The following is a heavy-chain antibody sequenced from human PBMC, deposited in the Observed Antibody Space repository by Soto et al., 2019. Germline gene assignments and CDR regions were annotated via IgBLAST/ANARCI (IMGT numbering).Heavy chain of an antibody. CDR2: INAGNGNT. CDR3: ARDPDYYDSSGYYHYFDY. Sequence: GASVKVSCKASGYTFTSYGISWVRQAPGQRLEWMGWINAGNGNTKYSQKFQGRVTITRDTSASTAYMELSSLRSEDTAVYYCARDPDYYDSSGYYHYFDYWGQGTLVTVSS. CDR1: GYTFTSYG. V-gene: IGHV1-3*01. D-gene: IGHD3-22*01. J-gene: IGHJ4*02.